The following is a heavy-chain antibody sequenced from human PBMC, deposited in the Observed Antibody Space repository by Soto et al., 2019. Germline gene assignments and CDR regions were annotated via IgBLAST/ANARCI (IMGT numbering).Heavy chain of an antibody. V-gene: IGHV2-5*01. CDR2: IYWSGDE. D-gene: IGHD6-6*01. J-gene: IGHJ3*02. CDR3: ARGLATLPVFAFDI. Sequence: QGTLKESGPTLVKPTQPLTLTCSFSVFSLSTSGVGVGWIRQSPGKALEWLALIYWSGDEHYRPSLKSRLSIMKDTSKTHVVLIMNDMDPVDTATSYCARGLATLPVFAFDIWGQGTMVTVSS. CDR1: VFSLSTSGVG.